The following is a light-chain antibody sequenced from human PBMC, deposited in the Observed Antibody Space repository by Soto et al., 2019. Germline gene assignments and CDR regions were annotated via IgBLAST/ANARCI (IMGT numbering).Light chain of an antibody. Sequence: ETVLTQSPGTLSLSPGERATLFCRASRSVSSSYLAWYQQKPGQAPRLLIYGASSRATGIPDRFSGSGSGTDFTLTISRLEPEDFAVYHCQQYVSSPPSWTFGQGTKVEIK. CDR3: QQYVSSPPSWT. CDR2: GAS. CDR1: RSVSSSY. J-gene: IGKJ1*01. V-gene: IGKV3-20*01.